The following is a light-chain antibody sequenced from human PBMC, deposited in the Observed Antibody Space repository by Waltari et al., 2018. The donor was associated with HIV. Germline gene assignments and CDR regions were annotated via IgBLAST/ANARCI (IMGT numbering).Light chain of an antibody. CDR1: QTINNY. V-gene: IGKV1-39*01. Sequence: DIQMTQSPSSLSASVGGRVTITCRASQTINNYLNWYQQKPGKAPNLLIYGASSLQSGVPSRFSGGGSGTDFTLTSTGLQPEDFATYYCQQADSTPHTVGGGTKVEIK. J-gene: IGKJ4*01. CDR3: QQADSTPHT. CDR2: GAS.